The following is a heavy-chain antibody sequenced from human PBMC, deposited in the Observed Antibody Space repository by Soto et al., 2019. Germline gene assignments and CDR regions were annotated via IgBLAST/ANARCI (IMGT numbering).Heavy chain of an antibody. CDR1: GFTFSDYY. D-gene: IGHD6-19*01. CDR2: ISGTGSTI. V-gene: IGHV3-11*01. Sequence: GGSLRLSCAASGFTFSDYYMSSISQAPEKGLEWVSHISGTGSTIYYADSVKGRFTISRDNAKNSLYLQMNSLRAEDTAVYYCAIKAVDYYYYCMEVWGQGTTV. CDR3: AIKAVDYYYYCMEV. J-gene: IGHJ6*02.